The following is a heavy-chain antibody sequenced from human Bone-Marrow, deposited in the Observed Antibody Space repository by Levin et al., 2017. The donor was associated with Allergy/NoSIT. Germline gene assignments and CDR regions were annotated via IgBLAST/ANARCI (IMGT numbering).Heavy chain of an antibody. CDR3: ARTIAVAGTSWFGP. J-gene: IGHJ5*02. Sequence: GESLKISCAASGFTVSSHYMSWVRQAPGKGMEWVSVIYSGGSTYYADSVKGRFTIARDNSKNTLYLQMNSLRAEDTAVYYCARTIAVAGTSWFGPWGQGTLVTVSA. CDR1: GFTVSSHY. D-gene: IGHD6-19*01. CDR2: IYSGGST. V-gene: IGHV3-53*01.